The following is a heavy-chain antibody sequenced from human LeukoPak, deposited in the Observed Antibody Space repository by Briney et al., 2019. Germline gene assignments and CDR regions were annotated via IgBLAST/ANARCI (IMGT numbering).Heavy chain of an antibody. CDR1: GFTFSAHD. CDR3: ARLWARAFNI. D-gene: IGHD3-10*01. V-gene: IGHV3-72*01. J-gene: IGHJ3*02. Sequence: GGSLRLSCAASGFTFSAHDMDWVRQAPGKGLEWVGRIRNKPNSYTTDYAASVKGRFTISRDDSKNSLYLQMNSLKTEDTAVYYCARLWARAFNIWGQGTLVTVSS. CDR2: IRNKPNSYTT.